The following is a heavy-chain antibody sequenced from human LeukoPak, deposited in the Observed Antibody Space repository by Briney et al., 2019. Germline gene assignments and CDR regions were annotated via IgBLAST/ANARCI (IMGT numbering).Heavy chain of an antibody. CDR2: INHSGST. J-gene: IGHJ6*03. CDR1: GGSFSGYY. D-gene: IGHD4-17*01. CDR3: ARDRTDGDYVNYYFMDV. Sequence: SETLSLTCAVYGGSFSGYYWSWIRQPPGKGLEWIGEINHSGSTNYNPSLQSRVTISVDTSKNQFSLNLRSVTPADTAVYYCARDRTDGDYVNYYFMDVWGKGTTVIVSS. V-gene: IGHV4-34*01.